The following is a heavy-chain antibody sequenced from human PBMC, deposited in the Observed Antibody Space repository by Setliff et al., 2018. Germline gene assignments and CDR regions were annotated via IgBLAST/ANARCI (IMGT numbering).Heavy chain of an antibody. V-gene: IGHV4-61*02. Sequence: SETLSLTCTVSGDSITNGNAYWTWIRQPVGKRLEWIGRIYATGSANYDPDLRSRVTMSVDTSKNQFSLKLTPVTAADTAVYYCRLWXXSLHNDYWGQGTLVTVSS. CDR1: GDSITNGNAY. CDR3: RLWXXSLHNDY. D-gene: IGHD3-16*01. J-gene: IGHJ4*02. CDR2: IYATGSA.